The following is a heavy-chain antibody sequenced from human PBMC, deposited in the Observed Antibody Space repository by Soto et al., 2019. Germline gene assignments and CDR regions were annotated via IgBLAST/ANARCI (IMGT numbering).Heavy chain of an antibody. V-gene: IGHV3-15*01. CDR1: GFTFINAW. D-gene: IGHD2-15*01. J-gene: IGHJ4*02. CDR3: TTDVGSGGLSYYFDY. CDR2: IKSKTDGGTT. Sequence: EVQLVESGGGLVEPGGSLRLSCAASGFTFINAWMSWVRQAPGKGLEWVGRIKSKTDGGTTDYAAPVKGRFTISIDDSQNTLYLQMNSLKTEDTAVYFCTTDVGSGGLSYYFDYWGQGTLVTVSS.